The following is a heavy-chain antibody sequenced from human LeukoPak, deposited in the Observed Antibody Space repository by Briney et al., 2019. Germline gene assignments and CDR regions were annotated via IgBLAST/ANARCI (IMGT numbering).Heavy chain of an antibody. J-gene: IGHJ4*02. Sequence: GGSLRLSCAASGFTFSCYDMHWVRQAPGKGLEWVAFIRYDGSDKYYADSVKGRFTISRDNSNSTLFLQMNSLRAEDTAVYYCAKRGGSFIGYFDYWGQGTLVTVSS. V-gene: IGHV3-30*02. CDR2: IRYDGSDK. CDR1: GFTFSCYD. D-gene: IGHD1-26*01. CDR3: AKRGGSFIGYFDY.